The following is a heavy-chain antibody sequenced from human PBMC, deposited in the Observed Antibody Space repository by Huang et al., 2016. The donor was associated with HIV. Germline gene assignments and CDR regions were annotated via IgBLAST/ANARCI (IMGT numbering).Heavy chain of an antibody. Sequence: EVQLVESGGTLIQPGRSLRLSCTASGFTFGAYGMSWFRHAPGNGLEWVCFISSKAHGGTTEYAASVKGRFIVSRDDSKNIAYLRMSSLKTEDTAVYYCSTVGGGIDYIGYTSAYYATGGYWGQGTLVTVSS. D-gene: IGHD6-19*01. CDR3: STVGGGIDYIGYTSAYYATGGY. V-gene: IGHV3-49*03. J-gene: IGHJ4*02. CDR1: GFTFGAYG. CDR2: ISSKAHGGTT.